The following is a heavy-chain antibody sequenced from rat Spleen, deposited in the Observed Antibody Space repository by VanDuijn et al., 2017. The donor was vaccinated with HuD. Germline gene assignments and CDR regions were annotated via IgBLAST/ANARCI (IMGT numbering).Heavy chain of an antibody. J-gene: IGHJ4*01. D-gene: IGHD1-1*01. Sequence: EVQLVESGGGLVQPGRSLKLSCAASGFTFSNYGMHWIRQAPTKGLEWVASITNTGGSTYYPDSVKGRFTISRDNAKSTLYLQMNSLRSEDTATYYCARAYYNSGDYVMDAWGQGASVTVSS. CDR2: ITNTGGST. CDR1: GFTFSNYG. CDR3: ARAYYNSGDYVMDA. V-gene: IGHV5-19*01.